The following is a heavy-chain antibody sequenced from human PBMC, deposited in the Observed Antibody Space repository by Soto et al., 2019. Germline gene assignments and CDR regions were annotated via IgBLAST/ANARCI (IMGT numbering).Heavy chain of an antibody. CDR2: ISYDGNNK. D-gene: IGHD2-15*01. J-gene: IGHJ6*02. CDR1: GFTFSSFG. CDR3: AKALGYCSGGSCYPPGYYYGMDV. V-gene: IGHV3-30*18. Sequence: GGSLRLSCAASGFTFSSFGMHWVRQAPGKGLEWVAVISYDGNNKYYADSVKGRFAISRDNSKNTLYLHMNSLGAEDTAVYYCAKALGYCSGGSCYPPGYYYGMDVWGQGTTVTVSS.